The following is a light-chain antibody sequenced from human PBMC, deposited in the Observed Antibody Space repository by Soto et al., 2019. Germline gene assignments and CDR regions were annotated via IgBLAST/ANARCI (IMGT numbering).Light chain of an antibody. CDR3: QQYASFLRT. CDR2: GAS. Sequence: EIALTQSPGTLSMSAGERATLSCRASQSVSSSYLAWYQQKPGQAPRLLIYGASRRATGIPDRFSGSGSGTDFTLTISRLEPEDFAVYYCQQYASFLRTFGQGTKVEIK. V-gene: IGKV3-20*01. CDR1: QSVSSSY. J-gene: IGKJ1*01.